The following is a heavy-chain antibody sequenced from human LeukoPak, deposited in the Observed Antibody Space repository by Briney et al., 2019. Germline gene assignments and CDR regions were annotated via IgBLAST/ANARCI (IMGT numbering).Heavy chain of an antibody. CDR2: IYQSGGT. J-gene: IGHJ3*01. CDR1: GGSFSGYY. V-gene: IGHV4-34*11. Sequence: SETLSLTCGVYGGSFSGYYWSWVRQAPGKGLEWIGQIYQSGGTNYNPSLEGRATISVDTSKKQFSLKLNSVIAADTAVYYCARRGMSSSWYGDAFDVWGHGTMVIVS. D-gene: IGHD6-13*01. CDR3: ARRGMSSSWYGDAFDV.